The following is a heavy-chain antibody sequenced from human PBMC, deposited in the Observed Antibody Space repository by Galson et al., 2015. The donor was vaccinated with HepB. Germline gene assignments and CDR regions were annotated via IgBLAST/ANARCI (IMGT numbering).Heavy chain of an antibody. Sequence: SLRLSCAASGFTFSSYGMHWVRQAPGKGLEWVAVISYDGSNKYYADSVKGRFTISRDNSKNTLYLQMNSLRAEDTAVYYCAKTQVVPAAMDAFDIWGQGTMVTVSS. CDR3: AKTQVVPAAMDAFDI. CDR1: GFTFSSYG. V-gene: IGHV3-30*18. J-gene: IGHJ3*02. D-gene: IGHD2-2*01. CDR2: ISYDGSNK.